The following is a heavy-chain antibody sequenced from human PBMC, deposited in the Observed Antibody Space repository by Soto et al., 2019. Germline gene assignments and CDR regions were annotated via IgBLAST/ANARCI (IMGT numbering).Heavy chain of an antibody. CDR2: ISSSGSII. D-gene: IGHD4-4*01. Sequence: QVQLVVSGGGLVKPGGSLRISCAASGFTFSDYYISWIRQAPGKGLEGVSYISSSGSIIYYADSVKGRFTISRDNAKNSLYLQMNSLRAEDTAVYYCALAGYDSNYYAVTPLSAGHFWGQGTLVTVSS. J-gene: IGHJ4*02. CDR1: GFTFSDYY. V-gene: IGHV3-11*01. CDR3: ALAGYDSNYYAVTPLSAGHF.